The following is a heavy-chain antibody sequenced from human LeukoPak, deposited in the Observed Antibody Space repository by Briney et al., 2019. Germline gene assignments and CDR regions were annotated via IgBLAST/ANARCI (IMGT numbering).Heavy chain of an antibody. J-gene: IGHJ4*02. CDR3: ARGWGYFYGSSGLGVDY. V-gene: IGHV1-2*02. CDR2: ITPNSGGT. Sequence: SVKASCKVSGYTLTGYSMHWVRQAPGQGLEWMGWITPNSGGTNYAQTFQGRVTMPREPSIRTAYMDLSRLRSDDTAVYYCARGWGYFYGSSGLGVDYWGQGTLVTVSS. CDR1: GYTLTGYS. D-gene: IGHD3-22*01.